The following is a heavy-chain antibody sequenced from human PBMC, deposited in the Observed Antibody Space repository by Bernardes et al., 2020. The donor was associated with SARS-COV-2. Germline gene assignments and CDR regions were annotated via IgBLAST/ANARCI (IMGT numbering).Heavy chain of an antibody. CDR1: DGSIVDQY. V-gene: IGHV4-59*07. D-gene: IGHD1-1*01. Sequence: SDTLSLICTVSDGSIVDQYWTWVRQPPGKGLEWIGYIYYSGSAIYNPSLKNRVTMSAETSKNQFSLKLSFVTAADTAIYYCARRRSATTYDYWGQGILVTVSS. CDR3: ARRRSATTYDY. J-gene: IGHJ4*02. CDR2: IYYSGSA.